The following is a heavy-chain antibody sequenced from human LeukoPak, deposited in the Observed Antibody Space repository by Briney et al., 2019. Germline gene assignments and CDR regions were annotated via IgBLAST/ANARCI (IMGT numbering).Heavy chain of an antibody. D-gene: IGHD6-13*01. V-gene: IGHV1-24*01. Sequence: ASVKVSCKVSGYTLTELSMHWVRHAPGKGLEWMGGFDPEDGEIIYAQKFQGRVTMTEDTSTDTAYMELSSLRSEDTAVYYCATGRTRTPYSSSWYRYYYYMDVWGKGTTVTVSS. J-gene: IGHJ6*03. CDR3: ATGRTRTPYSSSWYRYYYYMDV. CDR1: GYTLTELS. CDR2: FDPEDGEI.